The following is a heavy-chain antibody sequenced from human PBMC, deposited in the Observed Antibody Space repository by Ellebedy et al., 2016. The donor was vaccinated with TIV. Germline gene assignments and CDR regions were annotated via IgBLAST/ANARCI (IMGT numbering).Heavy chain of an antibody. Sequence: GESLKISCAASGFTFSSYGMHWVRQAPGKGLEWVAVIWYDGSNKYYADSVKGRFTISRDNSKNTLYLQMNSLRAEDTAVYYCARDGDSSGYYSLAFDIWGQGTMVTVSS. CDR1: GFTFSSYG. J-gene: IGHJ3*02. CDR2: IWYDGSNK. D-gene: IGHD3-22*01. CDR3: ARDGDSSGYYSLAFDI. V-gene: IGHV3-33*08.